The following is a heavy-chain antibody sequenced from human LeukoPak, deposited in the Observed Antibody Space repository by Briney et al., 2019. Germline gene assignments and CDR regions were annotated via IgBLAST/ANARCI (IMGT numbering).Heavy chain of an antibody. Sequence: GASVTVSCKAFGGTFSSYGISWVRQAPGQGLEWMGGIIPILGTANYAQKFQGRVTMTADESTTTAYMELSSLRSEDTAVYYCARDQSRDTILGVVLSYLFDPWGQGTLVTVSS. J-gene: IGHJ5*02. V-gene: IGHV1-69*13. CDR1: GGTFSSYG. CDR3: ARDQSRDTILGVVLSYLFDP. CDR2: IIPILGTA. D-gene: IGHD3-3*01.